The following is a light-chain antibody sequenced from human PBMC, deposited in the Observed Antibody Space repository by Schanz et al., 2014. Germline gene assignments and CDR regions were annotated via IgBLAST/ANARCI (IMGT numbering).Light chain of an antibody. V-gene: IGLV2-8*01. J-gene: IGLJ2*01. CDR3: TSYEVTKHLLL. CDR1: SSDVGGYNY. Sequence: QSALTQPPSASGSPGQSVTISCTGTSSDVGGYNYVSWYQQHPGKAPKLMIYDVSNRPSGVSNRFSGSKSGNTASLTVSGLQAEDEADYSCTSYEVTKHLLLFGGGTKLTVL. CDR2: DVS.